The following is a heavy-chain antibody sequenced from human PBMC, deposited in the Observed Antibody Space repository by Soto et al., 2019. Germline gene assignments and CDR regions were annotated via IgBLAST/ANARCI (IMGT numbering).Heavy chain of an antibody. V-gene: IGHV4-4*02. J-gene: IGHJ5*01. D-gene: IGHD1-26*01. CDR1: GGSISSSNW. CDR3: ARCFIGPAKGCSDS. CDR2: IYHSGST. Sequence: PSETLSLTCAVSGGSISSSNWWSWVREPPGKGLEWIGEIYHSGSTNYNPSLKSRVTISVDKSKNQFSLKLSSVTAEDTAVYYFARCFIGPAKGCSDSWGQGTLVTVSS.